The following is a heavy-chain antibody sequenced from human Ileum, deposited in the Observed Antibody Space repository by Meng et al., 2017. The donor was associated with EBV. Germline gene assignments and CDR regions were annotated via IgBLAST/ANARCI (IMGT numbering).Heavy chain of an antibody. CDR2: IYHSGST. V-gene: IGHV4-4*02. CDR3: ARADKVRFDY. J-gene: IGHJ4*01. CDR1: GGSMSSTNW. Sequence: QVPLQAPGPGLVKPSGTLSLTCAVSGGSMSSTNWWSWVRQPPGKGLEWIGEIYHSGSTNYNPSLKSRVSISVDKSKNQFSLKLSSVTAADTAVYYCARADKVRFDYWGQEPWSPSPQ.